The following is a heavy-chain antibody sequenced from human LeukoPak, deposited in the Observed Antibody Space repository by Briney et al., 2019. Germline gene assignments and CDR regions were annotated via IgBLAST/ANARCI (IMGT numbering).Heavy chain of an antibody. CDR2: ISSRGSPT. J-gene: IGHJ4*02. D-gene: IGHD1-26*01. Sequence: GGSLRLSCAASGLTFSSYEMMWVRQAPGKGLDWVSYISSRGSPTCYADSVKGRFTISRDNAKNLLYLQMNSLRADDTAVYYCAGGLEYSGRPDYWGQGTLVTVSS. CDR3: AGGLEYSGRPDY. CDR1: GLTFSSYE. V-gene: IGHV3-48*03.